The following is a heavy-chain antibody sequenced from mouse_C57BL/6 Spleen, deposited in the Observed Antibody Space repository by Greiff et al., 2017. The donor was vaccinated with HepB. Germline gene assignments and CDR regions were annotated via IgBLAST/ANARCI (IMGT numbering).Heavy chain of an antibody. CDR2: ISYDGSN. CDR3: ARDPWDRFAY. J-gene: IGHJ3*01. D-gene: IGHD3-3*01. Sequence: EVQLQESGPGLVKPSQSLSLTCSVTGYSITSGYYWNWIRQFPGNKLEWMGYISYDGSNNYNPSLKNRISITRDTSKNQLFLKLNSVTTEDTATYYCARDPWDRFAYWGQGTLVTVSA. V-gene: IGHV3-6*01. CDR1: GYSITSGYY.